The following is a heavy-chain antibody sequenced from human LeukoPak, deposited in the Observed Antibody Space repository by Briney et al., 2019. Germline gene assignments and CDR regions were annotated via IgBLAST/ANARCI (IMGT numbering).Heavy chain of an antibody. CDR1: GGSFSGYY. CDR3: ARGRSGWFDP. V-gene: IGHV4-34*01. CDR2: INHSGST. D-gene: IGHD3-10*01. J-gene: IGHJ5*02. Sequence: SETLSLTCAVYGGSFSGYYWSWIRQPPGKGLEWIGEINHSGSTNYNPSLKSRVTISVDTSKKQFYLKLSSVTAADTAVYYCARGRSGWFDPWGQGTLVTVSS.